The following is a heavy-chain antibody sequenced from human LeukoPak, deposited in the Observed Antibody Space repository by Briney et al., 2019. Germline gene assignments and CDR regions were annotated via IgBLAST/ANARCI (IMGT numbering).Heavy chain of an antibody. CDR1: GFTSTNYA. CDR2: LIGSSGST. CDR3: AKGAYDYIEIGYFDS. Sequence: GGSLRLSCAASGFTSTNYAMNWVRQAPGKGLEWVSVLIGSSGSTDYADSVKGRFTVSRDNSKNTVFLQMNSLRAEDTAIYYCAKGAYDYIEIGYFDSWGQGTLVTVSS. D-gene: IGHD5-12*01. V-gene: IGHV3-23*01. J-gene: IGHJ4*02.